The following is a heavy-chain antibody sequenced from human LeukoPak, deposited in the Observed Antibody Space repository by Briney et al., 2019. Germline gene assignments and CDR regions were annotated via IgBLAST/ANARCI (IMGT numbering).Heavy chain of an antibody. CDR3: AYCGGDCYSRWFDP. V-gene: IGHV1-18*01. J-gene: IGHJ5*02. Sequence: ASVKVSCKASGYTFTSYGISWVRQAPGQGLEWMGWISAYNGNTYYAQKLQGRVTMTTDTSTSTAYMELRSLRSDDTAVYYCAYCGGDCYSRWFDPWGQGTLVTVSS. CDR2: ISAYNGNT. D-gene: IGHD2-21*02. CDR1: GYTFTSYG.